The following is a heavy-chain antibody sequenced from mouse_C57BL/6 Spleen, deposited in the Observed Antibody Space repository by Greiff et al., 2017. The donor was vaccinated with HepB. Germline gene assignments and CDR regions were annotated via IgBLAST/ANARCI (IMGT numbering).Heavy chain of an antibody. J-gene: IGHJ1*03. CDR1: GYTFTSYW. Sequence: VQLQQPGAELVKPGASVKLSCKASGYTFTSYWMQWVKQRPGQGLEWIGEIDPSDSYTNYNQKFKGKATLTVDTSSSTAYMQLSSLTSEDSAVYDCAGYYYGSSYSYWYFDVWGTGTTVTVSS. V-gene: IGHV1-50*01. CDR3: AGYYYGSSYSYWYFDV. D-gene: IGHD1-1*01. CDR2: IDPSDSYT.